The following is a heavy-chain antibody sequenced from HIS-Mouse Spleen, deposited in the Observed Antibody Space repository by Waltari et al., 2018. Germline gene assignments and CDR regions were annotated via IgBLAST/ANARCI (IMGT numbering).Heavy chain of an antibody. J-gene: IGHJ2*01. D-gene: IGHD6-13*01. CDR3: AREIPYSSSWYDWYFDL. Sequence: QLQRQESGPGLVKPSETLSLTCTVTGGSIRRSRYDRGWIRQPPGKGLEWIGSIHCSGSTYYNPSLKSRVTISVDTSKIQFSLKLSSVTAADTAVYYCAREIPYSSSWYDWYFDLWGRGTLVTVSS. CDR1: GGSIRRSRYD. V-gene: IGHV4-39*07. CDR2: IHCSGST.